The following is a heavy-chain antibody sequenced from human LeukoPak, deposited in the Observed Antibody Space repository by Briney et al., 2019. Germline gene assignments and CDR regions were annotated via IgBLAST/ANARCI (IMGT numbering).Heavy chain of an antibody. V-gene: IGHV3-9*01. Sequence: YPGRSLRLSCAASGFTFDDYGMHWVRQAPGKGLEWVSGISWNSGSIGYADSMKGRFTISRDNAKNSLYLQMNSLTPDDTALYYCAKAHGAGSSAWWGTAFDPWGQGTLVTVSS. J-gene: IGHJ5*02. CDR3: AKAHGAGSSAWWGTAFDP. CDR2: ISWNSGSI. CDR1: GFTFDDYG. D-gene: IGHD6-19*01.